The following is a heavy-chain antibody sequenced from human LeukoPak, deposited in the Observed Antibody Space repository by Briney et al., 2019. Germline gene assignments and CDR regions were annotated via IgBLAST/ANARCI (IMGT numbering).Heavy chain of an antibody. V-gene: IGHV4-39*01. Sequence: SESLSLTCTVSGDSISSSDFYWGWIRRPPGKGLEWIALINYSGRTFYNPSLESRVTISVDMSKNQFSLRLNSVTAADTAVYYCARRRKDLNWFDPWGQGTLVTVSS. CDR2: INYSGRT. CDR1: GDSISSSDFY. J-gene: IGHJ5*02. CDR3: ARRRKDLNWFDP.